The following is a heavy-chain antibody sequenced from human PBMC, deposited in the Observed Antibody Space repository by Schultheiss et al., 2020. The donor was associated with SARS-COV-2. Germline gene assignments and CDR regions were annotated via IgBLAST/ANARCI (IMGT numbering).Heavy chain of an antibody. CDR3: VRAERDYFYYGMDV. J-gene: IGHJ6*02. V-gene: IGHV3-48*02. CDR1: GFTFSSFT. CDR2: ISSLSSDT. Sequence: GESLKISCVASGFTFSSFTMNWVRQAPGKGLEWVSYISSLSSDTYYADSVKGRFTISRDNAKNSLYLQMNSLRDEDAAVYFCVRAERDYFYYGMDVWGLGTTVTVSS.